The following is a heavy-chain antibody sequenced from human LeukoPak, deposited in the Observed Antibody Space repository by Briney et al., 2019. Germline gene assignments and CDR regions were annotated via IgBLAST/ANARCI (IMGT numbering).Heavy chain of an antibody. CDR1: GDSVSSNSAA. CDR2: TYYRSKWYN. Sequence: SQTLSLTCAISGDSVSSNSAAWNWIRQSPSRSLEWLGRTYYRSKWYNDYAVSVKSRITINPDTSKNQFSLQLNSVTHEDTAVYYCARDGRFYGSGNWFDPWGQGTLVTVSS. J-gene: IGHJ5*02. V-gene: IGHV6-1*01. D-gene: IGHD3-10*01. CDR3: ARDGRFYGSGNWFDP.